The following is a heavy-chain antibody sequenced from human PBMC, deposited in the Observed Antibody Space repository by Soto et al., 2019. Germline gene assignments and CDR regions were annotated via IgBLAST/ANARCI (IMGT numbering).Heavy chain of an antibody. CDR2: IYYTGRT. CDR3: ARDSTAFVFDY. D-gene: IGHD2-2*01. Sequence: SETLSLTCTVSGDSVRSGAFYWSWIRQPPGKGLEWIGYIYYTGRTSYNPSLKNRVTISIDPSKNHFALNLTSVTAADTAIYYCARDSTAFVFDYWGQGALDTVS. CDR1: GDSVRSGAFY. J-gene: IGHJ4*02. V-gene: IGHV4-61*03.